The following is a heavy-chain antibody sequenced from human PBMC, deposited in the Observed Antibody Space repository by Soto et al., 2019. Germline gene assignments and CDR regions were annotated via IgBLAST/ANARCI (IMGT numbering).Heavy chain of an antibody. CDR1: GGSFSGYY. D-gene: IGHD5-12*01. V-gene: IGHV4-34*01. CDR3: ARGIGKWLQIWYFDL. Sequence: PSETLSLTCAVYGGSFSGYYWSWIRQPPGKGLKWIGEINHRGSTNYNPSIKSRVTISVDTSKNQYSLKLSSVIAADTAVYFCARGIGKWLQIWYFDLWGRGTLVIVSS. J-gene: IGHJ2*01. CDR2: INHRGST.